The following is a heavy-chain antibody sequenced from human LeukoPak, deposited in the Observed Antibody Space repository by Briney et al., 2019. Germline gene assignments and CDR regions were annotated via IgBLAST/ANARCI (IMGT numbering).Heavy chain of an antibody. CDR1: GGSISSSNW. Sequence: PSETLSLTCAVSGGSISSSNWWSWVRQPPGKGLEWIGEIYHSGSTNYNPSLKSRVTISGDTSKNQFSLKLSSVTAADTAVYYDATGLSDSSGYYYGGRFDPWGQGTLVTVSS. J-gene: IGHJ5*02. D-gene: IGHD3-22*01. CDR3: ATGLSDSSGYYYGGRFDP. V-gene: IGHV4-4*02. CDR2: IYHSGST.